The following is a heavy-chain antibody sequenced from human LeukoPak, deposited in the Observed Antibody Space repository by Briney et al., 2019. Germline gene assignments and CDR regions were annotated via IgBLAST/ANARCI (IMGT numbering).Heavy chain of an antibody. CDR2: INHSGST. D-gene: IGHD1-26*01. CDR1: GGSFSGYY. Sequence: SETLSLTCAVYGGSFSGYYWSWIRQPPGKGLEWIGEINHSGSTNYNPSLKSRVTISVDTSKNQFSLKLSSVTAADTAVYYCARLSGSYLGIDPWGQGTLVTVSS. V-gene: IGHV4-34*01. J-gene: IGHJ5*02. CDR3: ARLSGSYLGIDP.